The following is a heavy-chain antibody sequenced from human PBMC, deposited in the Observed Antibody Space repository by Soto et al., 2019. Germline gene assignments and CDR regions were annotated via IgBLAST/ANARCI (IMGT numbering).Heavy chain of an antibody. D-gene: IGHD6-6*01. CDR3: ARAYSSSSYYFDY. Sequence: SETLSLTCAVYGGSFSGYYWSWLRQPPGKGLEWIGEINHSGSTNYNPSLKSRVTISVDTSKNQFSLKLSSVTAADTAVYYCARAYSSSSYYFDYWGQGTLVTVSP. CDR1: GGSFSGYY. V-gene: IGHV4-34*01. CDR2: INHSGST. J-gene: IGHJ4*02.